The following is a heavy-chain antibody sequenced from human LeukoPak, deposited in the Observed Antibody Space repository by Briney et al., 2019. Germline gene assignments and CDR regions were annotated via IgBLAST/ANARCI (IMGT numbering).Heavy chain of an antibody. D-gene: IGHD2-15*01. CDR3: TTAPLGYCSGGSCYDY. CDR2: IKTKTDGGTT. J-gene: IGHJ4*02. Sequence: PGGSLRLSCAASGFTFSNAWMSWVRQAPGKGLEWVGRIKTKTDGGTTDYAAPVKGRFTISRDDSKNTLYLQMNSLRTEDTAVYYCTTAPLGYCSGGSCYDYWGQGTLVTVSS. CDR1: GFTFSNAW. V-gene: IGHV3-15*01.